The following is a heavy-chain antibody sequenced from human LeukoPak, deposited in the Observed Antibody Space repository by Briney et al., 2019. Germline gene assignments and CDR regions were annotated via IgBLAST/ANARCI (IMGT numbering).Heavy chain of an antibody. CDR3: ARALGRPRDY. CDR2: INHSGST. CDR1: GGSFSGYY. Sequence: SETLSLTCAVYGGSFSGYYWSWIRQPPGKGLEWIGEINHSGSTNYNPSLKSRVTISVDTSKNQFSLKLSSVTAADTAVYYCARALGRPRDYWSQGTLVTVSS. D-gene: IGHD7-27*01. J-gene: IGHJ4*02. V-gene: IGHV4-34*01.